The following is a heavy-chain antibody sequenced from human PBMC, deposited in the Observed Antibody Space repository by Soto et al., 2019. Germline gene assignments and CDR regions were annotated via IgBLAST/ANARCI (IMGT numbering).Heavy chain of an antibody. J-gene: IGHJ4*02. CDR2: INPFDGSR. CDR3: SRVDPGETSPFDH. D-gene: IGHD3-10*01. Sequence: ASVKVSCKASGYIXTSYYLHWVRQAPGQGLEWIGWINPFDGSRMFAQSFQGRVTMTRDTSTSTVYMELSSLRSLDTAVYYCSRVDPGETSPFDHWGQGTLVTVSS. CDR1: GYIXTSYY. V-gene: IGHV1-46*03.